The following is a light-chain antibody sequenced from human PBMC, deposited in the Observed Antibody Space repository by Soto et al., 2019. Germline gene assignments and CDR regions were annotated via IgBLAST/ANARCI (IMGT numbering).Light chain of an antibody. V-gene: IGLV2-14*03. Sequence: QSALTQPASVSGSPGQSITISCAGTMRDIGAYNLVSWYQQHPGKAPQLIIYEVRNRPSGISFRFSGAKSGNTASLTISGLQAEDEADYDCSSFTSKSTLIVGGGTKLTAL. J-gene: IGLJ2*01. CDR1: MRDIGAYNL. CDR2: EVR. CDR3: SSFTSKSTLI.